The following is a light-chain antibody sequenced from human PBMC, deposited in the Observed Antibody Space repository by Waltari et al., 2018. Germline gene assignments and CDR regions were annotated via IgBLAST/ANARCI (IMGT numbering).Light chain of an antibody. CDR3: QQRSRMYT. CDR1: QSVSSY. V-gene: IGKV3-11*01. Sequence: EIVLTQSPATLSLSPGERATLSCRASQSVSSYLAWYQQNPGQAPRLLIYDASNRATGIPARFSGSGSGTDFTLTISSLEPEDFAVYYCQQRSRMYTFGQGTKLEIK. CDR2: DAS. J-gene: IGKJ2*01.